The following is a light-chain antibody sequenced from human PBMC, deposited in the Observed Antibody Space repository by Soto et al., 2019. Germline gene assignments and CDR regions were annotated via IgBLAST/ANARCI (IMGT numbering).Light chain of an antibody. CDR3: QQYNSYWT. V-gene: IGKV1-5*01. CDR1: QSIGRW. J-gene: IGKJ1*01. CDR2: DAS. Sequence: DIQMTQSPSTLSASVGDRVTITCRASQSIGRWLARYQQKPGKAPKVLIYDASTLKSGVPSRFSGSGSGTDFTLTISSLQPDDFAIYYCQQYNSYWTFGQGTKVDIK.